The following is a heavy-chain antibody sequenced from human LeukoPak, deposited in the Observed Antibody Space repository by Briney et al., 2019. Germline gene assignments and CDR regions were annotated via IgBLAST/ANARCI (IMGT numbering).Heavy chain of an antibody. CDR1: GFTFSSYS. Sequence: GGSLRLSCAVSGFTFSSYSMNWVRQAPGKGLEWVSFFSSSGSYIYYADSVKGRFTISRDNSKNTLYLLMNSLRTEDTAVYYCANSEYSTSSRDLNDYWSQGTLVTVSS. J-gene: IGHJ4*02. V-gene: IGHV3-21*01. CDR2: FSSSGSYI. D-gene: IGHD6-6*01. CDR3: ANSEYSTSSRDLNDY.